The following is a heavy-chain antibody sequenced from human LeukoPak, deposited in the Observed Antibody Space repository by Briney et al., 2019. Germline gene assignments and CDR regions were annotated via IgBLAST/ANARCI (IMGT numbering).Heavy chain of an antibody. CDR3: AKLTGTADS. CDR1: GFTFSSYA. D-gene: IGHD1-7*01. CDR2: ISSSGGANT. J-gene: IGHJ4*02. Sequence: EGSLRLSCAASGFTFSSYAMIWVRQAPGKGLEWVSAISSSGGANTYYADSVKGRFTISRDNSKNTLYLQMNGLRAEDTAVYYCAKLTGTADSWGQGALVTVSS. V-gene: IGHV3-23*01.